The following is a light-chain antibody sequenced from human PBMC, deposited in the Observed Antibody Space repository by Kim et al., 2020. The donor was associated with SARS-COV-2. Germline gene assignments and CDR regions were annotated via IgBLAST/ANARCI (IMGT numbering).Light chain of an antibody. CDR2: AAS. CDR3: QQVNSYPRT. J-gene: IGKJ4*01. V-gene: IGKV1-9*01. CDR1: QGISSH. Sequence: IQLTQSPSSLSASVGDRVTITCRASQGISSHLAWYQQKPGKAPNLLIYAASTLQSGVPSRFSGSGSGTDFTLTISSLQPEDFATYYCQQVNSYPRTFGGGTKVEIK.